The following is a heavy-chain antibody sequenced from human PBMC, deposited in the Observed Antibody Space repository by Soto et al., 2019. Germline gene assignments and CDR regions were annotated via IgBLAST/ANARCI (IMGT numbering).Heavy chain of an antibody. D-gene: IGHD6-6*01. J-gene: IGHJ5*02. CDR1: AGSISSSTYY. V-gene: IGHV4-39*01. CDR2: MYYTGNK. CDR3: ARRSSSSLGSLFDP. Sequence: SETLSLTCTLSAGSISSSTYYWDWIRQPPGKGLEWIGAMYYTGNKNYNPSLESRVTMSVDTSKNQFSLKLSSVTPTDTAVYYCARRSSSSLGSLFDPWGRGILVTVSS.